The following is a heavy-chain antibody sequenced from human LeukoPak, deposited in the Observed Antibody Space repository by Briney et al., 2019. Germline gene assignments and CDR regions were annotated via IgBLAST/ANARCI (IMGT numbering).Heavy chain of an antibody. D-gene: IGHD2-21*02. Sequence: PGGSLRLSCVASGFPFSSYWMTWVRQAPGKGLEWVANIKQDGSKKSYVDSVKGRFTISRDNAKNSLYLQMNSLRAEDTAIYYCARRAYCGSDCYSDYWGQGTLVTVSS. J-gene: IGHJ4*02. V-gene: IGHV3-7*01. CDR2: IKQDGSKK. CDR1: GFPFSSYW. CDR3: ARRAYCGSDCYSDY.